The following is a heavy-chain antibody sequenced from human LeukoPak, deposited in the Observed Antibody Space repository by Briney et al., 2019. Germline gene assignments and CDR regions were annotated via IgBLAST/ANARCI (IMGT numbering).Heavy chain of an antibody. CDR1: VYTFSSYD. J-gene: IGHJ1*01. V-gene: IGHV1-8*01. D-gene: IGHD6-19*01. CDR2: MNPNSCNT. Sequence: ASVKVSCKASVYTFSSYDINWVRQATGQGLEWMGWMNPNSCNTGYAQKFQGRLNMTRNTSIDTAYMELSSLRSDHTAVYYCARRVGSGWPVQHWGQGTLVTVSS. CDR3: ARRVGSGWPVQH.